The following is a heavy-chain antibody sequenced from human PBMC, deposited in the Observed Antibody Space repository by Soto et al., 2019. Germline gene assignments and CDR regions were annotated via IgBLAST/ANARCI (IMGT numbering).Heavy chain of an antibody. Sequence: LRLSCAASGFTFDDYAMHWVRQAPGKGLEWVSGISWNSGSIGYADSVKGRFTVSRDNAKNSLYLQMNSLRAEDTALYYCAKGLDYYDSSGYYRPHDAFDIWAKGQWSPSPQ. V-gene: IGHV3-9*01. CDR2: ISWNSGSI. D-gene: IGHD3-22*01. CDR1: GFTFDDYA. J-gene: IGHJ3*02. CDR3: AKGLDYYDSSGYYRPHDAFDI.